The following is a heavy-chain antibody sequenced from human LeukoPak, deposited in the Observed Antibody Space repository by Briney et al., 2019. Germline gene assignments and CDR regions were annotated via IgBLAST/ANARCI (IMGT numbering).Heavy chain of an antibody. V-gene: IGHV3-13*01. D-gene: IGHD6-13*01. CDR1: GFTFSSYD. CDR3: ARAGIAAAGDAFDI. Sequence: GGSLRLSCAASGFTFSSYDMHWVRQATGKGLEWVSAIGTAGDTYYPGSVKGRFTISRENAKNSLYLQMDSLRAEDTAVYYCARAGIAAAGDAFDIWGQGTMVTVSS. J-gene: IGHJ3*02. CDR2: IGTAGDT.